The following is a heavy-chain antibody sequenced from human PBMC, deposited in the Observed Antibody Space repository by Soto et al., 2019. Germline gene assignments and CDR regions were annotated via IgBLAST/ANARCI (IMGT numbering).Heavy chain of an antibody. CDR2: IWNDGSKT. D-gene: IGHD6-19*01. CDR3: ARDRSWAGFDY. Sequence: QVQLVEAGGGVVQPGRSLRLSCVTSGFTFSSHGMHWVRQVPGKGLEWLAIIWNDGSKTYYADYVKGRFTISRDNSKSTLYLQMSGLRAEDTAVYYCARDRSWAGFDYWGQGTLVTVSS. CDR1: GFTFSSHG. J-gene: IGHJ4*02. V-gene: IGHV3-33*01.